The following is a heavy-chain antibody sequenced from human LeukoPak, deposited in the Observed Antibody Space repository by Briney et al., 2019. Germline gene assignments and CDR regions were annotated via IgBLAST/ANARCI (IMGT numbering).Heavy chain of an antibody. CDR2: IIPIFGTA. Sequence: SVTVSCKASGGTFSSYAISWVRQAPGQGLEWMGGIIPIFGTANYAQKFQGRVTITADESTSTAYMGLSSLRSEDTAVYYCARDWRPPYDYVWGSYRPRNWFDPWGQGTLVTVSS. J-gene: IGHJ5*02. V-gene: IGHV1-69*01. CDR3: ARDWRPPYDYVWGSYRPRNWFDP. CDR1: GGTFSSYA. D-gene: IGHD3-16*02.